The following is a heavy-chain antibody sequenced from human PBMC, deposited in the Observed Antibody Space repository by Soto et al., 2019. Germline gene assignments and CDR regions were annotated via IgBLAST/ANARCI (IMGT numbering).Heavy chain of an antibody. J-gene: IGHJ6*02. V-gene: IGHV3-23*01. Sequence: GGSLRLSCAASGFTFSSYAMSWVRQAPGKGLEWVSAISGSGGSTYYADSVKGRFTISRDNSKNTLYLQMNSLRAEDTAVYYCAKDIRLVYYYYGMDVWGQGTTVTVSS. CDR3: AKDIRLVYYYYGMDV. CDR2: ISGSGGST. D-gene: IGHD3-3*02. CDR1: GFTFSSYA.